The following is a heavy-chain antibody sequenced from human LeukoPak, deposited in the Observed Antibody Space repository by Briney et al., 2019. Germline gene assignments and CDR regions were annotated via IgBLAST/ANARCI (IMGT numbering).Heavy chain of an antibody. CDR1: GYTFTSYG. CDR2: ISAYNGNT. CDR3: ARDEGDYGDYGVLFDY. V-gene: IGHV1-18*01. J-gene: IGHJ4*02. D-gene: IGHD4-17*01. Sequence: ASVKVSCKASGYTFTSYGISWVRQAPGQGLEWMGWISAYNGNTNYAQKLQGRVTMTTDTSTSTAYMELRSLRSDDTAVYYCARDEGDYGDYGVLFDYWGQGTLVTVSS.